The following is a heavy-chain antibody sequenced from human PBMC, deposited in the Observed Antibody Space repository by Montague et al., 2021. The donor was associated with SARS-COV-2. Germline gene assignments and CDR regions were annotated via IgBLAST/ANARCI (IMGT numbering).Heavy chain of an antibody. D-gene: IGHD6-19*01. V-gene: IGHV6-1*01. CDR3: VRYSGWFYFDF. CDR1: GDSVAENRRR. J-gene: IGHJ4*02. Sequence: CAISGDSVAENRRRSEEHTSEPQSQFHFVCSPLFEKKKYSDYAPSVRGRLTVNPDASKNEFSLELNYVTPEDTAVYYCVRYSGWFYFDFWGQGTLVTVSS. CDR2: PLFEKKKYS.